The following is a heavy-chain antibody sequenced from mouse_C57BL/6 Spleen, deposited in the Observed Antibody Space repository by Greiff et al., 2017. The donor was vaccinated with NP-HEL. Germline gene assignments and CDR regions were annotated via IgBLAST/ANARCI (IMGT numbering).Heavy chain of an antibody. J-gene: IGHJ2*01. V-gene: IGHV1-53*01. Sequence: QVHVKQPGTELVKPGASVKLSCKASGYTFTSYWMHWVKQRPGQGLEWIGNINPSNGGTNYNEKFKSKATLTVDKSSSTAYMQLSSLTSEDSAVYYCARSGFYYGSSLDYWGQGTTLTVSS. CDR1: GYTFTSYW. CDR3: ARSGFYYGSSLDY. D-gene: IGHD1-1*01. CDR2: INPSNGGT.